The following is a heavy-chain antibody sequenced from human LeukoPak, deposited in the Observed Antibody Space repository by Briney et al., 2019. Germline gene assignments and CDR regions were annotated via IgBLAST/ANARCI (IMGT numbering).Heavy chain of an antibody. D-gene: IGHD2-15*01. CDR1: GGSISSSSYY. CDR3: ARGYWSGGSCYSSY. J-gene: IGHJ4*02. V-gene: IGHV4-39*07. Sequence: SETLSLTCTVSGGSISSSSYYWGWIRQPPGKGLEWIGSISYSGSTYYNPSLKSRVTISVDTSKNQFSLKLSSVTAADTAVYYCARGYWSGGSCYSSYWGQGTLVTVSS. CDR2: ISYSGST.